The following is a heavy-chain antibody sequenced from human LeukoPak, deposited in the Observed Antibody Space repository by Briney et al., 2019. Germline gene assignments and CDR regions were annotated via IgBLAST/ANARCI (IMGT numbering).Heavy chain of an antibody. J-gene: IGHJ4*02. CDR1: GVSISSSSYY. Sequence: SETLSLTCTVSGVSISSSSYYWGWIRQPPGKGLEWIVSIYYSGSTYYNPSLKSRVTISVDTSKNQFSLKLSSVTAADTAVYYCASAAQTLGYCSGGSCYSSRPFDYWGQGTLVTVSS. D-gene: IGHD2-15*01. CDR3: ASAAQTLGYCSGGSCYSSRPFDY. V-gene: IGHV4-39*01. CDR2: IYYSGST.